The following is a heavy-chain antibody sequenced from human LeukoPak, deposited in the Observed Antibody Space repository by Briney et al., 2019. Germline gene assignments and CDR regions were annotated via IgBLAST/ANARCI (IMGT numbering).Heavy chain of an antibody. Sequence: ASVKVSCKASGYTFIDYYMYWVRQAPGQGLEWMGWVNPDSGGTNYAQKFQGRVTMTRDTSISTAYMELSRLKYDDTAVYFCARDYGGNSPYFDYWGQGTLVTVSS. CDR1: GYTFIDYY. V-gene: IGHV1-2*02. J-gene: IGHJ4*02. D-gene: IGHD4-23*01. CDR2: VNPDSGGT. CDR3: ARDYGGNSPYFDY.